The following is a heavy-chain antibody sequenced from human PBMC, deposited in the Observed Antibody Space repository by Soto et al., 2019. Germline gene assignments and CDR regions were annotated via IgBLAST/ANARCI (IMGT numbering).Heavy chain of an antibody. J-gene: IGHJ4*02. D-gene: IGHD1-1*01. Sequence: QVHLVQSGAEVKKPGASVKVSCKASGYTFTSYGITWVRQAPGQGLEWMGWISAHNGNTDYAQKLQGRVIVTRDTATSTAYMELGSLRSADTAVYYCARGRYGDYWGQGALVTVSS. V-gene: IGHV1-18*01. CDR2: ISAHNGNT. CDR1: GYTFTSYG. CDR3: ARGRYGDY.